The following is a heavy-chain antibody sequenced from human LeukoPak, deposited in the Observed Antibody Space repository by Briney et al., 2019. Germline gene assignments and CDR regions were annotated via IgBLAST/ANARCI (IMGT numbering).Heavy chain of an antibody. CDR2: IKQDGSEK. CDR3: ARVDGHAHWFDP. CDR1: GFTFSSYW. Sequence: PGRSLRLSCAASGFTFSSYWMSWVRQAPGKGLEWVANIKQDGSEKYCMDSVKGRFTVSRDNAKNSLYLQMNSLRAEDTAVYHCARVDGHAHWFDPRGQGTLVTVSS. V-gene: IGHV3-7*03. J-gene: IGHJ5*02.